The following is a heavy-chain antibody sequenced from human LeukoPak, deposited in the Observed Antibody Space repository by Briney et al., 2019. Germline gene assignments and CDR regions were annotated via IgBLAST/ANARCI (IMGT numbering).Heavy chain of an antibody. CDR1: GDSVSNNSAA. CDR3: ARDVGYCSSTSCYGYNWFDP. V-gene: IGHV6-1*01. Sequence: SQTLSLTCAISGDSVSNNSAAWNWIRQSPSRGLERLGRTYYRSRWYNDYAVSVKSRITINPDTSKNQFSLQLNSVTPEDTAVYYCARDVGYCSSTSCYGYNWFDPWGQGTLVTVSS. D-gene: IGHD2-2*01. J-gene: IGHJ5*02. CDR2: TYYRSRWYN.